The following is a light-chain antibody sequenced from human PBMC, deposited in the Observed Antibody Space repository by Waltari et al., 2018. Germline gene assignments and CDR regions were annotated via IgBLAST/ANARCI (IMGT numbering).Light chain of an antibody. J-gene: IGKJ2*01. V-gene: IGKV3-20*01. CDR2: GTS. Sequence: DSVLAQSPGTLSLSPGERATLSCRASQSVGSIYLAWYQQRPGQPPRVLVYGTSSRATGIPDRFSGSRSGSDFTLTIDRLEPEDVAVYFCQVYGGSPLYTFGQGTRLEIK. CDR1: QSVGSIY. CDR3: QVYGGSPLYT.